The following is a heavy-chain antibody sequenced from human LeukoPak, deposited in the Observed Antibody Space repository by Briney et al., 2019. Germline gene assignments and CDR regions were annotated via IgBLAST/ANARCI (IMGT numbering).Heavy chain of an antibody. D-gene: IGHD6-13*01. J-gene: IGHJ4*01. CDR2: IYTSGST. CDR1: GGSISSYY. CDR3: ARLDGSSWYYFDY. Sequence: PSETLSLTCTVSGGSISSYYWSWIRQPPGKGLEWIGYIYTSGSTNYNPSLKSRVTISVDTSKNQFSLKLSSVTAADTAVYYCARLDGSSWYYFDYWGRGTLVTVSS. V-gene: IGHV4-4*09.